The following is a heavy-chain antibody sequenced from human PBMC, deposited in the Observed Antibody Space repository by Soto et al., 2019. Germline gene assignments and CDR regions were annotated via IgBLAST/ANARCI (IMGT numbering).Heavy chain of an antibody. CDR2: MNPNSGNT. D-gene: IGHD6-13*01. V-gene: IGHV1-8*01. Sequence: ASVKVSCKASGYTFTSYDINWVRQATGQGLEWMGWMNPNSGNTGYAQKLQGRVTMTRNTSISTAYMELSSLRSEGTAVYYCARGRWEQQLFNYYGMDVWGQGTTVTVSS. CDR1: GYTFTSYD. CDR3: ARGRWEQQLFNYYGMDV. J-gene: IGHJ6*02.